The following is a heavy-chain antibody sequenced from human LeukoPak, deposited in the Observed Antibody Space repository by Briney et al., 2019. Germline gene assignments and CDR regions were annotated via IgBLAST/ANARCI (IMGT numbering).Heavy chain of an antibody. J-gene: IGHJ5*02. CDR1: GFTFSNAW. CDR3: ARDYEGSNSSPRWFDP. Sequence: NPGGSLRLSCAASGFTFSNAWMSWVRQAPGKGLEWVSSISSSSYIYYADSVKGRFTISRDNAKNSLYLQMNSLRAEDTAVYYCARDYEGSNSSPRWFDPWGQGTLVTVSS. D-gene: IGHD6-6*01. CDR2: ISSSSYI. V-gene: IGHV3-69-1*01.